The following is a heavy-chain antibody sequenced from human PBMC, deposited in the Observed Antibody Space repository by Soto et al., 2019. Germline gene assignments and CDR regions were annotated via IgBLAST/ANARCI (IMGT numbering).Heavy chain of an antibody. J-gene: IGHJ6*02. CDR2: ISAYNGNT. CDR3: ARVPLATKRLYYYYGMDV. D-gene: IGHD5-12*01. CDR1: GYTFTSYG. V-gene: IGHV1-18*01. Sequence: ASVKVSCKASGYTFTSYGISWVRQAPGQGLEWMGWISAYNGNTNYAQKLQGRVTMTTDTSTSTAYMELRSLRSDDTAVYYCARVPLATKRLYYYYGMDVWGQGTTVTVSS.